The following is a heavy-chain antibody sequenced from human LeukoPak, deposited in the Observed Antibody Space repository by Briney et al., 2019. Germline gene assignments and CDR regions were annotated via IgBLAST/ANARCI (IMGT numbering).Heavy chain of an antibody. Sequence: GGSLRLSCAASGFTFSSYAMSWVRQAPGKGLEWVSTVGGSGTNTFFADSVKGRFTISRDNSKNTLYLQMNSLRAEDTAVYYCAKDRFGRYFENWGQGTLVTVSS. CDR2: VGGSGTNT. V-gene: IGHV3-23*01. CDR1: GFTFSSYA. J-gene: IGHJ4*02. CDR3: AKDRFGRYFEN. D-gene: IGHD3-10*01.